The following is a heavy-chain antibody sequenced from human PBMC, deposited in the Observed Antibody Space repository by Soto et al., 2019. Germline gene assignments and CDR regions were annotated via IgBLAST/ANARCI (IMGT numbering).Heavy chain of an antibody. Sequence: VQLVESGGGLVQPGGSLRLSCAASGFVFRRYVMHWVRQVPGQGLEFVSTIASTGDSVGYADSVRGRFTTSRDNAKDSMYLQMNSLRPEDSALYFCVKDAPNGSIDYWGRGTLVIVSS. CDR2: IASTGDSV. V-gene: IGHV3-9*01. J-gene: IGHJ4*02. CDR3: VKDAPNGSIDY. D-gene: IGHD3-10*01. CDR1: GFVFRRYV.